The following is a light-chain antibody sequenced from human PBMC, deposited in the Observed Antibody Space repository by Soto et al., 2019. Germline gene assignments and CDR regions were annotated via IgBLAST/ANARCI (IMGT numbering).Light chain of an antibody. CDR2: FAS. J-gene: IGKJ2*01. Sequence: EIVMTQSPATLSVSPGERATLSCRASQSVTSNLAWYQQKPGQAPRLLIYFASTRATGIPARFSGSGSGTDFTLTISSLESEDFAVYYCQQYKNWPYTFGQGIKLEIK. CDR1: QSVTSN. CDR3: QQYKNWPYT. V-gene: IGKV3-15*01.